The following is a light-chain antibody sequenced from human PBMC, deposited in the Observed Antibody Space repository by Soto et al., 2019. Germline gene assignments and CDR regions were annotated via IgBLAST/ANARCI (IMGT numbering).Light chain of an antibody. J-gene: IGLJ1*01. CDR2: EVS. CDR3: SSYAGSNNYV. Sequence: QSALTQPPSASGSPGQSVTISCTGTSSDVGGYNYVSWYQQHSGKAPKLIIYEVSKRPSGVPDRFSGSKSGNTASLIVSGLQAEDEADYYCSSYAGSNNYVFGTGTKVTVL. V-gene: IGLV2-8*01. CDR1: SSDVGGYNY.